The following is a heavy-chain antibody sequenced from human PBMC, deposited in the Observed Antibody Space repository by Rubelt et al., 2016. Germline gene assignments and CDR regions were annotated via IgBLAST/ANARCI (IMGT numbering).Heavy chain of an antibody. J-gene: IGHJ6*02. V-gene: IGHV6-1*01. D-gene: IGHD3-22*01. Sequence: RGLEWLGRTYYRSKWYNDYAVSVKSRITINPDTSKNQFSLQLNSVTPEDTAVYYCARIRYDSSGYPVYGMDVWGQGTTVTVSS. CDR2: TYYRSKWYN. CDR3: ARIRYDSSGYPVYGMDV.